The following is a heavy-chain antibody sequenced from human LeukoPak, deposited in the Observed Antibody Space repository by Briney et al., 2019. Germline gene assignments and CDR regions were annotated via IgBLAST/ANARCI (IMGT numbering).Heavy chain of an antibody. CDR2: IYHSGST. Sequence: PSQTLSLTCAVSGGSISSGGYSWSWIRQPPGKGLEWIGYIYHSGSTYYNPSLKSRVTILVDRSKNQFSLKLSSVTAADTAVYCCASRGRGDAFDIWGQGTMVTVSS. J-gene: IGHJ3*02. V-gene: IGHV4-30-2*01. D-gene: IGHD3-10*01. CDR1: GGSISSGGYS. CDR3: ASRGRGDAFDI.